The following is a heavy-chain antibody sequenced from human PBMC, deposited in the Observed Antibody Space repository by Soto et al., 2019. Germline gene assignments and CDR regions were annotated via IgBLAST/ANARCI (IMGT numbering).Heavy chain of an antibody. CDR3: ARREMNSGWDDYYYGMDV. CDR2: IDPSDSYT. J-gene: IGHJ6*02. D-gene: IGHD6-19*01. Sequence: GESLKISCKGSGYSFTSYWISWVRQMPGKGLEWMGRIDPSDSYTNYSPSFQGHVTISADKSISTAYLQWSSLKASDTAMYYCARREMNSGWDDYYYGMDVWGQGTTVTVSS. CDR1: GYSFTSYW. V-gene: IGHV5-10-1*01.